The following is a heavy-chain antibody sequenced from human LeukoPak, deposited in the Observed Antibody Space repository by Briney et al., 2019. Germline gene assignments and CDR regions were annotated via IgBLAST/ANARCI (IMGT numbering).Heavy chain of an antibody. Sequence: ASVKVSCKASGYTFTSYGISWVRQAPGQGLEWMGWISAYNGNTNYAQKLQGRATMTTDTSTSTAYMELRSLRSDDTAVYYCARDRTPYYYDSSGEFDYWGQGTLVTVSS. V-gene: IGHV1-18*01. J-gene: IGHJ4*02. CDR1: GYTFTSYG. CDR3: ARDRTPYYYDSSGEFDY. D-gene: IGHD3-22*01. CDR2: ISAYNGNT.